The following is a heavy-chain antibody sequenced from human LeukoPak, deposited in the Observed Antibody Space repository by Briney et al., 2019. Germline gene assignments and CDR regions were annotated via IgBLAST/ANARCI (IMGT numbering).Heavy chain of an antibody. CDR3: AAGGGVDI. Sequence: KSSETLSLTCTVSGASITSYYWTWIRQPPEKGLEWIGYISYSGSTNYNPSLKSRVTISLDASKNQFSLKLRSVTAADTAVYYCAAGGGVDIWGQGTMVTVSS. J-gene: IGHJ3*02. CDR1: GASITSYY. CDR2: ISYSGST. D-gene: IGHD3-16*01. V-gene: IGHV4-59*03.